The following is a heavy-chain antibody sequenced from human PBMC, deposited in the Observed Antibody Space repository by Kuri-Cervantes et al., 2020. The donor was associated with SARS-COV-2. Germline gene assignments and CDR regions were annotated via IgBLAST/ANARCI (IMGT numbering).Heavy chain of an antibody. Sequence: SVKVSCKASGGTFSSYAISWVRQAPGQGLEWMGGIIPIFAKANYAQKFQGRVTITADQSTSTAYMELSSLRSEDTAVYYCARGPGLPDSRGYYYFHWGQGTLVTVSS. V-gene: IGHV1-69*13. D-gene: IGHD3-22*01. CDR1: GGTFSSYA. J-gene: IGHJ4*02. CDR3: ARGPGLPDSRGYYYFH. CDR2: IIPIFAKA.